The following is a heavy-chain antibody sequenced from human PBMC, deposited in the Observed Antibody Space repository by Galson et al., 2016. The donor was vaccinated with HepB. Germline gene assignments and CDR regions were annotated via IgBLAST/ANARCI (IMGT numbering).Heavy chain of an antibody. CDR3: ARGGIVGAIFDY. CDR1: GFTFSSYS. Sequence: SLRLSCAASGFTFSSYSMNWVRQAPGKGLEWVSSISSSSSYIYYADSVKGRFTISRGNAKNSLYLQMNSLRAEDTAVYYCARGGIVGAIFDYWGQGTLVTVSS. J-gene: IGHJ4*02. CDR2: ISSSSSYI. V-gene: IGHV3-21*01. D-gene: IGHD1-26*01.